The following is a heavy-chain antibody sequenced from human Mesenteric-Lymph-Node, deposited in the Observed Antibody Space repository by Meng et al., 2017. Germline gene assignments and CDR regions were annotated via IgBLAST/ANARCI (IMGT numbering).Heavy chain of an antibody. Sequence: QLQLQESGPGLVKPSETLSFTCTVSGGSVSSSSYYWGWIRQPPGKGLEWIATIYYSGSTYYNPSLKSRVTISMDTSKNQFSLQLTSVTAADTALYYCARIPFSGSYFYYFDYWGQGTLVTVSS. D-gene: IGHD1-26*01. CDR3: ARIPFSGSYFYYFDY. V-gene: IGHV4-39*01. CDR2: IYYSGST. J-gene: IGHJ4*02. CDR1: GGSVSSSSYY.